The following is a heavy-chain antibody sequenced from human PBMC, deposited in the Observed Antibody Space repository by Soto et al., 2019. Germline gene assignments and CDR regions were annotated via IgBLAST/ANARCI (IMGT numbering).Heavy chain of an antibody. V-gene: IGHV3-7*01. CDR3: SKSIDY. CDR1: GFTFNSNW. Sequence: GGSLRLSCAASGFTFNSNWMDWVRQAPGKGLEWVANINQDGSEKNYVDSVKGRFTISRDNAKNSLYLQMSSLTAEDSALYYCSKSIDYWGQGALVTVSS. J-gene: IGHJ4*02. CDR2: INQDGSEK.